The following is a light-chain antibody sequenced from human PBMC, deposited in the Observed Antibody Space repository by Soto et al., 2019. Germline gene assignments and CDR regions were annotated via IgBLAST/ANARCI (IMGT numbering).Light chain of an antibody. V-gene: IGKV3-20*01. Sequence: EVVLTQSPGTLSLSPGESATLSCRASPSVSSSYLAWYQQRPGQAPRLLIYGASTRATGIPDRFSGRGSGSDFSLTITRLKPEDFAVYQYQQYGILPLTFGGGTKVEIK. CDR3: QQYGILPLT. CDR1: PSVSSSY. J-gene: IGKJ4*01. CDR2: GAS.